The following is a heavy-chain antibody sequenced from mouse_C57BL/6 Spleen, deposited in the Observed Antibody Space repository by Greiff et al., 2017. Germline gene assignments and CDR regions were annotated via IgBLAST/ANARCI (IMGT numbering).Heavy chain of an antibody. J-gene: IGHJ4*01. D-gene: IGHD2-9*01. CDR3: ARPSMVTRAMDY. CDR2: INPNNGGT. CDR1: GYTFTDYY. Sequence: VQLQQSGPELVKPGASVKISCKASGYTFTDYYMNWVKQSHGKSLEWIGDINPNNGGTSYNQKFKGKATLTVDKSSSTAYMELRSLTSEDSAVYYCARPSMVTRAMDYWGPGTSVTVSS. V-gene: IGHV1-26*01.